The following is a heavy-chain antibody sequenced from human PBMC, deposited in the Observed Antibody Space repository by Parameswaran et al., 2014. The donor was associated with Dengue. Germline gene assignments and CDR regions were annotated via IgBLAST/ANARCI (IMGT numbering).Heavy chain of an antibody. J-gene: IGHJ6*03. V-gene: IGHV3-7*01. CDR2: IKQDGSEK. CDR3: ARDWGMDV. D-gene: IGHD7-27*01. Sequence: VRQAPGRGLEWVANIKQDGSEKYYVDSVKGRFTISRDNAKNSLYLQMNSLRAEDTAVYYCARDWGMDVWGKGTTVTVSS.